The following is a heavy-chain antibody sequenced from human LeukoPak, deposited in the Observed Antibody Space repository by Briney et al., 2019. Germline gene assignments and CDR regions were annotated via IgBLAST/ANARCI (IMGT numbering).Heavy chain of an antibody. CDR2: IYYSGST. J-gene: IGHJ4*02. CDR1: GDSISSSISY. CDR3: ARNHTHEGYGYYFDY. D-gene: IGHD5-18*01. V-gene: IGHV4-39*01. Sequence: SETLSLTCTVSGDSISSSISYWGWIRQPPGKGLEWIGSIYYSGSTHYNPSLKSRVIISVDTFKNQFSLRLSSVTAADTAVYYCARNHTHEGYGYYFDYWGQGTLITVSS.